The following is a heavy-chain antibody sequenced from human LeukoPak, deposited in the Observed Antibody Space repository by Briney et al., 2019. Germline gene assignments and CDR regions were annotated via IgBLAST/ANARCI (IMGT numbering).Heavy chain of an antibody. CDR3: ARRSGSLDY. Sequence: SETLSLTCTVSDGSISDYYWSWIRQPPGKGLEWIGYIYGGGRTNYNPSLKGRVTISVDPSKNQFSLKLISVTAADTAVYYCARRSGSLDYWGQGTLVTVSS. D-gene: IGHD1-26*01. J-gene: IGHJ4*02. V-gene: IGHV4-59*01. CDR2: IYGGGRT. CDR1: DGSISDYY.